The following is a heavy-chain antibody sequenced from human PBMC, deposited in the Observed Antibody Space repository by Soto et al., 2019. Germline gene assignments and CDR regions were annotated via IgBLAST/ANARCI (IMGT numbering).Heavy chain of an antibody. V-gene: IGHV4-34*01. J-gene: IGHJ6*04. CDR3: ARVGYCSGGSCYDLDV. Sequence: QVQLQQWGAGLLKPSETLSLTCAVYGGSFSGYYWSWIRQPPGKGLEWIGEINHSGSTNYNPSLKRRVTISVDTSKNQFSLKLSSVTAADTAVYYCARVGYCSGGSCYDLDVWGKGTSVTVSS. D-gene: IGHD2-15*01. CDR1: GGSFSGYY. CDR2: INHSGST.